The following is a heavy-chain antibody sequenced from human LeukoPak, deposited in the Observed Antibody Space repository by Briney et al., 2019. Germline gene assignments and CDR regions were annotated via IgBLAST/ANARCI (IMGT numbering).Heavy chain of an antibody. CDR3: ARGGFRLIDY. Sequence: AGGSLRLSCAASGFTFSVFYVSWVRQAPGKGLEWISSISSSGSNTNYADSVKGRFTISRDNAKNSLYLQMNSLRAEDTAVYFCARGGFRLIDYWGQGTLVTVSS. CDR1: GFTFSVFY. J-gene: IGHJ4*02. CDR2: ISSSGSNT. V-gene: IGHV3-11*05.